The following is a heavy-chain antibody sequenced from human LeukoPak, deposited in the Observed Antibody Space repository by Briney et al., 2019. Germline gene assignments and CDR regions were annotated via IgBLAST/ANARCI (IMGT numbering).Heavy chain of an antibody. CDR1: GGSISSYY. Sequence: SETLSPTCTVSGGSISSYYWSWIRQPPGKGLEWIAYMQYTGSTSYNPSLKSRVTISLDSSNSQLSLKLKSVTAADTAVYFCARVRRFNGPYNVYFDYWGQGTLVTVSS. CDR3: ARVRRFNGPYNVYFDY. J-gene: IGHJ4*02. CDR2: MQYTGST. V-gene: IGHV4-59*01. D-gene: IGHD2-8*01.